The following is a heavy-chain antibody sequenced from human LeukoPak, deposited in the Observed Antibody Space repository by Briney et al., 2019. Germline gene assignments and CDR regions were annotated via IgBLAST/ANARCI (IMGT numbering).Heavy chain of an antibody. CDR2: ISGSGGST. CDR3: AKDFDYGSSGYYYVRNYFDY. J-gene: IGHJ4*02. V-gene: IGHV3-23*01. CDR1: GFTFSSYA. D-gene: IGHD3-22*01. Sequence: GGSLRLSCAASGFTFSSYAMSWVRQAPGKGLEWVSAISGSGGSTYYADSVKGRFTISRDNSKNTLYLQMNSLRAEDTAVYYCAKDFDYGSSGYYYVRNYFDYWGQGTLVTVSS.